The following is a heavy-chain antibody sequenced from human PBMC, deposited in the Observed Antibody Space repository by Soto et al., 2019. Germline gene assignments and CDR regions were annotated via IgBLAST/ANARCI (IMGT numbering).Heavy chain of an antibody. V-gene: IGHV3-7*05. J-gene: IGHJ4*02. Sequence: EVRLVESGGGLVQPGGSLKLSCTASGFTFSSYWMSWVRQAPGKGLEWVAKIRQDGSDKYYVDSVRGRFTISRDNAKNSLYLQMDSLRAEDTAVYYCARDCGFNTKDYWGQGTLVTVSS. CDR1: GFTFSSYW. D-gene: IGHD2-21*01. CDR3: ARDCGFNTKDY. CDR2: IRQDGSDK.